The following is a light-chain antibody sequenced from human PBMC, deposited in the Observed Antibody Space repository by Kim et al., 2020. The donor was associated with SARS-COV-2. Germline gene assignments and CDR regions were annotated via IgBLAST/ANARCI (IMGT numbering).Light chain of an antibody. V-gene: IGKV3-11*01. Sequence: SVSPGERGTLSCRTSQGVSTFVAWYQQKPGQAPRLLIYDASKRATGLPARFGGSGSGTNFTLTISSLEPEDFAVYFCQQRNIWPLTFGQGTKLEI. CDR2: DAS. CDR3: QQRNIWPLT. J-gene: IGKJ2*01. CDR1: QGVSTF.